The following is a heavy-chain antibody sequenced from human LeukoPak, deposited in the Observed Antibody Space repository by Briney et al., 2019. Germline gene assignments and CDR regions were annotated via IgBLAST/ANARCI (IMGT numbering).Heavy chain of an antibody. J-gene: IGHJ3*01. CDR1: GASSSSSSYY. CDR2: TSYSGST. D-gene: IGHD3-22*01. Sequence: SETLSLTCTVSGASSSSSSYYWGWLRQPPGKGLEWIGTTSYSGSTYYNPSLESRVTISVDTSKNQFSLKLSSVTAADTAVYYCARHDYYERRAHAFNVWGQGTMVTVSS. V-gene: IGHV4-39*01. CDR3: ARHDYYERRAHAFNV.